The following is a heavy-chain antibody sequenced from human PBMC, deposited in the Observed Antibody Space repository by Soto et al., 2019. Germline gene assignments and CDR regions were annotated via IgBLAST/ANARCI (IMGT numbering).Heavy chain of an antibody. CDR1: GGSINSADYY. D-gene: IGHD2-21*02. Sequence: QVQLQESGPGLVKPSQTLSLTCTVSGGSINSADYYWSWIRQPPGKGLDWIGFIYYSGTTYYNPSLKSRVTISMDMSQKQFSLKLSSVTAADTAVYYCARKHAGRTARIDVWGQGTTVTVSS. J-gene: IGHJ6*02. CDR2: IYYSGTT. V-gene: IGHV4-30-4*01. CDR3: ARKHAGRTARIDV.